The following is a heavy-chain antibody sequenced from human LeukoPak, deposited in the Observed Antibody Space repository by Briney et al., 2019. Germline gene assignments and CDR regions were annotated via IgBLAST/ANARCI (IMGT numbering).Heavy chain of an antibody. J-gene: IGHJ3*02. Sequence: GGSLRLSCAASGFTFSSYWMSWVRQAPGKGLEWVANIKQDGSEKYYVDSVKGRFTISRDNAKNSLYLQMNSLRAEDTAVYYCARGRRDSSGWGDAFDIWGQGTMVTVSS. V-gene: IGHV3-7*01. CDR3: ARGRRDSSGWGDAFDI. D-gene: IGHD6-19*01. CDR1: GFTFSSYW. CDR2: IKQDGSEK.